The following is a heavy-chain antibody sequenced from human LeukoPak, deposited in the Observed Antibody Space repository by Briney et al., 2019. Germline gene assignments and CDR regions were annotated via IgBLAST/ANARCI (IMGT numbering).Heavy chain of an antibody. Sequence: GGSLRLSCAASGFTFSSYAMHWVRQAPGKGLEYVSAISSNGGSTYYTNSVKGRFTISRDNSKNTLYLQMGSLRAEDMAVYYCARAGSSDAFDIWGQGTMVTVSS. CDR2: ISSNGGST. D-gene: IGHD3-10*01. J-gene: IGHJ3*02. CDR1: GFTFSSYA. CDR3: ARAGSSDAFDI. V-gene: IGHV3-64*01.